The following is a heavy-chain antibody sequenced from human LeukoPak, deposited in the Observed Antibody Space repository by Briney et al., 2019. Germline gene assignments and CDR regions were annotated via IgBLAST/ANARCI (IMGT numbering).Heavy chain of an antibody. CDR3: ARGAPGDFWSGPYYFDY. Sequence: SETLSLTCTVSGYSISSGYYWGWIRQPPGKGLEWIGSIYHSGSTYYNPSLKSRVTISVDTSKNQFSLKLSSVTAADTAVYYCARGAPGDFWSGPYYFDYWGQGTLVTVSS. V-gene: IGHV4-38-2*02. J-gene: IGHJ4*02. CDR1: GYSISSGYY. CDR2: IYHSGST. D-gene: IGHD3-3*01.